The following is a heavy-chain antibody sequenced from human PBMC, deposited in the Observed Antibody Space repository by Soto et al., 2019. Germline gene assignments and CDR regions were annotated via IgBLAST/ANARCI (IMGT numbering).Heavy chain of an antibody. CDR3: VKEVETVRLVEFAL. Sequence: GWSLRLSCAASGFTFHDYAMSWVRQAPGKGLEWVSAIAFTGSATYYADSVKGRFTISRDNSKNIVYLKMSSLRVDDTALYYCVKEVETVRLVEFALWGQGTQVTVSA. D-gene: IGHD5-18*01. CDR2: IAFTGSAT. V-gene: IGHV3-23*01. CDR1: GFTFHDYA. J-gene: IGHJ4*02.